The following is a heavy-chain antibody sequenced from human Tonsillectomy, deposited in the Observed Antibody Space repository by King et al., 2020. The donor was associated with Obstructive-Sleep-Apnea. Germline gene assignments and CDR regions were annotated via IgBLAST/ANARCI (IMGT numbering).Heavy chain of an antibody. CDR1: GFTFSSYS. J-gene: IGHJ4*02. Sequence: VKLVESGGGLVQPGGSLRLSCAASGFTFSSYSMNWVRQAPGKGLEWVSYISSSSSTIYYADSVKGRFTISRDNAKNSLYLQMNSLRAEDTAVYYCAREGGSYYGASGYWGQGTLVTVSS. D-gene: IGHD1-26*01. V-gene: IGHV3-48*01. CDR3: AREGGSYYGASGY. CDR2: ISSSSSTI.